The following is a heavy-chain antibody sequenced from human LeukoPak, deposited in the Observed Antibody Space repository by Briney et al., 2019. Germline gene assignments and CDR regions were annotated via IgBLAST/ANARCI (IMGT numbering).Heavy chain of an antibody. J-gene: IGHJ4*02. CDR3: AQDRAMIVVVITKGFDY. CDR1: GFTFSSYA. D-gene: IGHD3-22*01. V-gene: IGHV3-23*01. CDR2: ISGSGGST. Sequence: GGSLRLSXAASGFTFSSYAMSWVRQAPGKGLEWLSAISGSGGSTYYADSVKGRFTISRDNSKNTLYLQMNSLRAEDTAVYYCAQDRAMIVVVITKGFDYWGQGTLVTVSS.